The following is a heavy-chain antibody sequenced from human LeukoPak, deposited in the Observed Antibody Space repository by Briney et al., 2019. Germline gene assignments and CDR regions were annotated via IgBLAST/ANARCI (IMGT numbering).Heavy chain of an antibody. Sequence: GGSLRLSCAASGFAFGDYAMHWVRQAPGKGLEWVSGISWNSGNIDYADSVKGRFTVSRENAKNSLYLQMNSLRAEDTALYYCAKGPVVRGVMGYFDYWGQGTLVTVSS. CDR3: AKGPVVRGVMGYFDY. V-gene: IGHV3-9*01. D-gene: IGHD3-10*01. CDR2: ISWNSGNI. CDR1: GFAFGDYA. J-gene: IGHJ4*02.